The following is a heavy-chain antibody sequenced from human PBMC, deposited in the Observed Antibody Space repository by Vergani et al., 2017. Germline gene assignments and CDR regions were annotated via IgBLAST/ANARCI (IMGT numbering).Heavy chain of an antibody. CDR1: GFTFDYYA. V-gene: IGHV3-9*01. J-gene: IGHJ4*02. CDR2: ISWNSGSI. CDR3: AKGYAVTPEYYFDY. D-gene: IGHD4-23*01. Sequence: EVQLVESGGGLVQPGRSLRLSCAASGFTFDYYAMHWVRPAPGKGLEWVAGISWNSGSIGYADSVKGRFTISRDNANNSLYLQMNSLRAEDTALYYCAKGYAVTPEYYFDYWGQGTLVTVSS.